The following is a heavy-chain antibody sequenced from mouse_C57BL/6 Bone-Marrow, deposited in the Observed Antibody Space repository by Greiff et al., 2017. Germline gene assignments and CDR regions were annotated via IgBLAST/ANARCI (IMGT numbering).Heavy chain of an antibody. Sequence: EVKVVASGGGLVKPGGSLKLSCAASGFTFSDYGMHWVRQAPETGLEWVAYISSGSSTIYYADTVKGRFTISRDNAKNTLFLQMTSLRSEDTAMYYCARNSYVDDWGQGTTLTVSS. CDR1: GFTFSDYG. V-gene: IGHV5-17*01. CDR2: ISSGSSTI. CDR3: ARNSYVDD. J-gene: IGHJ2*01.